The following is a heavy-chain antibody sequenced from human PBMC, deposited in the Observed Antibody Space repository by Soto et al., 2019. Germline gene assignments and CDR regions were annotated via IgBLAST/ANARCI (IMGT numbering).Heavy chain of an antibody. D-gene: IGHD6-19*01. CDR2: IYPHDSDT. CDR1: GYNFATYW. Sequence: GETLKISCQCSGYNFATYWIGWVRQMPGKGLEWMGIIYPHDSDTRYSPSFQGQVTISADKSISTAYLKWSSLKASDTAIYYWARHHIIAVAGRDSVVGMDVWGQGTTVTVSS. J-gene: IGHJ6*02. CDR3: ARHHIIAVAGRDSVVGMDV. V-gene: IGHV5-51*01.